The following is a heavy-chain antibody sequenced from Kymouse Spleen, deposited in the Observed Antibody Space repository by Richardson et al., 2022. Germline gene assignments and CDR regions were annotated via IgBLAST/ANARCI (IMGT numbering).Heavy chain of an antibody. J-gene: IGHJ6*02. CDR1: GFTFSSYD. CDR2: IGTAGDT. CDR3: ARGLLWFGEFSGPYYGMDV. D-gene: IGHD3-10*01. V-gene: IGHV3-13*01. Sequence: EVQLVESGGGLVQPGGSLRLSCAASGFTFSSYDMHWVRQATGKGLEWVSAIGTAGDTYYPGSVKGRFTISRENAKNSLYLQMNSLRAGDTAVYYCARGLLWFGEFSGPYYGMDVWGQGTTVTVSS.